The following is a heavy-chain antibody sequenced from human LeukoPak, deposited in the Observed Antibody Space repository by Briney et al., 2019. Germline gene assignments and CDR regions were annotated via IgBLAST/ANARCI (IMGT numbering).Heavy chain of an antibody. J-gene: IGHJ4*02. CDR1: GGSFTDYY. CDR2: IYYSGST. Sequence: PSETLSLTCVLYGGSFTDYYWSWVRQSPGKGLEWIGTIYYSGSTYYNPSLKSRVTISVDTSKNQFSLKLSSVTAADTAVYYCAGRFLEWLLDYWGQGTLVTVSS. D-gene: IGHD3-3*01. V-gene: IGHV4-34*01. CDR3: AGRFLEWLLDY.